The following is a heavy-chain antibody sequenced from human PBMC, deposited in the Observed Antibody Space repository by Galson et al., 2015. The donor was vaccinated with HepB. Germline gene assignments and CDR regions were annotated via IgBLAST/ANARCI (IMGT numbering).Heavy chain of an antibody. Sequence: SLRLSCAASGFTFRTYTMNWVRQAPGKGLEWVSSISGSSSFIYYADSVRGRFTISRDNAQNSLYPQMKSLRAEDTAVYYCARDGVAATSRVDYWGQGTLVTVSS. D-gene: IGHD6-13*01. CDR3: ARDGVAATSRVDY. CDR2: ISGSSSFI. J-gene: IGHJ4*02. V-gene: IGHV3-21*01. CDR1: GFTFRTYT.